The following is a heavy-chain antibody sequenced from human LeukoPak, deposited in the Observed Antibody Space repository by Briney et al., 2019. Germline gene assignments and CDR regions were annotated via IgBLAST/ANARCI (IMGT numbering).Heavy chain of an antibody. CDR3: ARDRYDSSGYYPGWFDP. D-gene: IGHD3-22*01. V-gene: IGHV4-30-2*01. J-gene: IGHJ5*02. CDR2: IYHSGST. CDR1: GGSISSGGYY. Sequence: SQTLSLTCTVSGGSISSGGYYWSWIRQPPGKGLEWIGYIYHSGSTYYNPSLKSRVTISVDRSKNQFSLKLSSVTAADTAVYYCARDRYDSSGYYPGWFDPWGQGTLVTVSS.